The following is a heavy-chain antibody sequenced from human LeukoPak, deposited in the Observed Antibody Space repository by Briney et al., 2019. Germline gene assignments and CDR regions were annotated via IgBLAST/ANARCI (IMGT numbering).Heavy chain of an antibody. CDR1: GFTVSSNY. J-gene: IGHJ4*02. Sequence: PGGSLRLSCAASGFTVSSNYMSWVRQAPGKGLEWVSVIYSGGSTYYADSVKGRFTISRDNSKNTLYLQTNSLRAEDTAVYYCARSPIGAAGPFDYWGQGTLVTVSS. CDR2: IYSGGST. D-gene: IGHD6-13*01. V-gene: IGHV3-53*01. CDR3: ARSPIGAAGPFDY.